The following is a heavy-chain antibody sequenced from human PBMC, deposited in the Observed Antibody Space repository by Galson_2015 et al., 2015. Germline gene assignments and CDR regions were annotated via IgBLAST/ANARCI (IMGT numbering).Heavy chain of an antibody. J-gene: IGHJ4*02. CDR1: GFIFSNYA. D-gene: IGHD1-26*01. CDR2: ISGSGGTT. V-gene: IGHV3-23*01. Sequence: SLRLSCAASGFIFSNYAVSWVRQPPGKGLEWVSSISGSGGTTYYADSVKGRFTISRDNSKNTLYLQMNSLRGEYTAVYYCAKDEALRSYPLGYFDYWGQGILVTVSS. CDR3: AKDEALRSYPLGYFDY.